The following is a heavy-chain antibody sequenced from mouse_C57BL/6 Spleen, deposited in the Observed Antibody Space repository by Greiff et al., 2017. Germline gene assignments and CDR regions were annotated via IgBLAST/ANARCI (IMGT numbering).Heavy chain of an antibody. V-gene: IGHV1-18*01. CDR2: INPNNGGT. D-gene: IGHD1-1*01. J-gene: IGHJ4*01. Sequence: EVQLQQSGPELVKPGASVKIPCKASGYTFTDYNMDWVKQSHGKSLEWIGDINPNNGGTIYNQKFKGKATLTVDKSSSTAYMELRSLTSEDTADYYCARWGYYYGSRDYYAMDYWGQGTSVTVSA. CDR3: ARWGYYYGSRDYYAMDY. CDR1: GYTFTDYN.